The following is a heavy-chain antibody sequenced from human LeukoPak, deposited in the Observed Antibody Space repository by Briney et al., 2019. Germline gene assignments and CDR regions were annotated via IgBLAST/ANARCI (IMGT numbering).Heavy chain of an antibody. J-gene: IGHJ3*01. Sequence: PGGSLRLSCAASGFSFHSYAMSWVRQAPGKGLEWVSGISGSGQSAHHADSVRGRFTISRYNSKSTVYIQMNSLRVEDTAVYYCAKINDYGVLDACDVWGQGTMVSVSS. CDR2: ISGSGQSA. CDR3: AKINDYGVLDACDV. V-gene: IGHV3-23*01. CDR1: GFSFHSYA. D-gene: IGHD4-17*01.